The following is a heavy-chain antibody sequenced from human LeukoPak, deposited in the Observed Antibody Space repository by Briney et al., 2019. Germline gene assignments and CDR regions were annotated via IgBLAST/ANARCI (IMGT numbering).Heavy chain of an antibody. CDR1: GGSISSGAYY. V-gene: IGHV4-31*03. Sequence: SETLSLTCTVSGGSISSGAYYWTWIRQHPGKGLEWIGYTHYRGSTYYNPSLKSRVTISVDTSKNQFSLKLSSMTAADTAVYYCARAVLYYYYGMDVWGQGTTVTVPS. J-gene: IGHJ6*02. D-gene: IGHD1-14*01. CDR2: THYRGST. CDR3: ARAVLYYYYGMDV.